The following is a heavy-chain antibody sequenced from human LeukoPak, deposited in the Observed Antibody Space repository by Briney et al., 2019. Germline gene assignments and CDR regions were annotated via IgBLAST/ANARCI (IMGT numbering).Heavy chain of an antibody. CDR2: ISGYNGNT. D-gene: IGHD7-27*01. CDR1: GYTFTSYG. J-gene: IGHJ4*02. CDR3: ARGVNGGGVITSVDS. V-gene: IGHV1-18*01. Sequence: ASVKVSCKASGYTFTSYGVTWVRQAPGQGLEWMGWISGYNGNTKYAQKFQGRVTMTTDTSTSTAYMELRSLRSDDTAVYSFARGVNGGGVITSVDSWGQGTLVTVSS.